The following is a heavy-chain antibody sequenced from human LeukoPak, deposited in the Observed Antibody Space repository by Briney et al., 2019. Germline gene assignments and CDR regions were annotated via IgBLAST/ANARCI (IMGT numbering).Heavy chain of an antibody. V-gene: IGHV1-69*01. J-gene: IGHJ6*03. CDR3: ASPSRYEDYYYMDV. CDR2: IIPIFGTA. CDR1: GGTFSSYA. Sequence: SVKVSCKASGGTFSSYAISWVRQAPGQGLEWMGGIIPIFGTANYAQKFQGRVTITPDESTSTAYMEPSSLRSEDTAVYYCASPSRYEDYYYMDVWGKGTTVTVSS. D-gene: IGHD1-14*01.